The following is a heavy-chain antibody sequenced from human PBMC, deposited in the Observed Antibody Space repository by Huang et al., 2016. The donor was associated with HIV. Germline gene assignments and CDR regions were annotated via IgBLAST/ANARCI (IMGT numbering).Heavy chain of an antibody. CDR3: AGEIMISFGGPFDS. V-gene: IGHV4-34*02. CDR1: GGSVSGYF. Sequence: QVQLEQWGAGLLKPSETLSLTCAVYGGSVSGYFWNWFRQSPGKGLEWLGQINHAGVTDYNPSLKNRATISVDTSKNQCSLKLTSVTAADTAIYYCAGEIMISFGGPFDSWGHGNLVTVSS. CDR2: INHAGVT. J-gene: IGHJ5*01. D-gene: IGHD3-16*01.